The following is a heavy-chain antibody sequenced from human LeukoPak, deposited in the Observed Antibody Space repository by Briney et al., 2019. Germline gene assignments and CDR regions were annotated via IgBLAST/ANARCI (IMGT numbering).Heavy chain of an antibody. J-gene: IGHJ5*02. V-gene: IGHV4-59*01. Sequence: PSETLSLTCTVSGGSISSYYWSWIRQPPGKGLEWIGYIYYSGSTNYNPSLKSRVTISVDTSKNQFSLKLSSVTAADTAVYYCARTTMVRGVIMALEYNWFDPWGQGTLVTVSS. CDR3: ARTTMVRGVIMALEYNWFDP. CDR2: IYYSGST. CDR1: GGSISSYY. D-gene: IGHD3-10*01.